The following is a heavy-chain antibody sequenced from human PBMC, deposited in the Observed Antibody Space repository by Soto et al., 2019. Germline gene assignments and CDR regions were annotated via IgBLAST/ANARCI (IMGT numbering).Heavy chain of an antibody. Sequence: QVQLQESGPGLVKPSQTLSLTCTVSGGSISSGGYYWSWIRQHPGKGLEWIGYIYYSGSTYYNPSLKSRVTISVDTSKNQFSPKLSSVTAADTAVYYCARYDNSGSHGFDIWGQGTMVTVSS. D-gene: IGHD3-22*01. V-gene: IGHV4-31*03. CDR3: ARYDNSGSHGFDI. CDR1: GGSISSGGYY. CDR2: IYYSGST. J-gene: IGHJ3*02.